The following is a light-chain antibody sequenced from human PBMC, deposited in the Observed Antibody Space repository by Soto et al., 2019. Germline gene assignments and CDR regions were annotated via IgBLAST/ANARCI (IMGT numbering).Light chain of an antibody. J-gene: IGKJ3*01. CDR1: QSLLHSXGXXY. V-gene: IGKV2-28*01. Sequence: ILMTQSPLSLPVTPGEPASISCRSSQSLLHSXGXXYLDWYLQKPGQSPQLLIYLGSNVASCVPERFSGSGSGKDFTLKIRRGEAEDVVVYYCMQTLQTPSTFGPGPKVDIK. CDR2: LGS. CDR3: MQTLQTPST.